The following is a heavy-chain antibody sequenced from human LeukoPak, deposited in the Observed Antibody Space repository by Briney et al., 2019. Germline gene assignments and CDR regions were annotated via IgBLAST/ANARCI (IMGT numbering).Heavy chain of an antibody. CDR3: ARGGDYGDLRYFDY. CDR2: IYYRGST. V-gene: IGHV4-59*01. D-gene: IGHD4-17*01. CDR1: GGSISSYY. J-gene: IGHJ4*02. Sequence: SETLSLTCTVSGGSISSYYWSWIRQPPGKGLEWIGYIYYRGSTNYNPSLKSRVTFSVDTSKNQFSLKLDSVTAADTAVYYCARGGDYGDLRYFDYWGQGTLVTVSS.